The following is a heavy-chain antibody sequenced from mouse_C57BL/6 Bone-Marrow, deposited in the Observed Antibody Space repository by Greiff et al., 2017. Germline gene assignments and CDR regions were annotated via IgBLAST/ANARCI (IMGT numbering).Heavy chain of an antibody. CDR2: IHPTSGST. D-gene: IGHD2-3*01. V-gene: IGHV1-64*01. CDR1: GYTFPSYW. Sequence: VQLQQPGAELVKPGASVKLSCKASGYTFPSYWMHWVKQRPGQGLEWIGMIHPTSGSTKYNEKFKSKATLTADKSSSTAYMQLSSLTSQDSAVYYCYYYGYYVLGYFDVWGTGTTVTVSS. J-gene: IGHJ1*03. CDR3: YYYGYYVLGYFDV.